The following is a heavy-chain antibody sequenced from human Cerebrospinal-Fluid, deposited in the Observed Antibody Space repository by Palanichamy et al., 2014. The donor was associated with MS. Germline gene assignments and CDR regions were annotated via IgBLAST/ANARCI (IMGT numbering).Heavy chain of an antibody. J-gene: IGHJ6*02. V-gene: IGHV4-34*01. CDR1: GGPFSGYY. CDR2: IDHSGTT. Sequence: QVQLQQWGAGLLKPSETLSLTCAVYGGPFSGYYWIWIRQPPGKGLEWIGEIDHSGTTNYNPSLKSRVTISVDTSKKQFSLNLSSVTAADTAVYFCARESSDSSGFDIYYYYGLDVWGHGTTITVSS. D-gene: IGHD3-22*01. CDR3: ARESSDSSGFDIYYYYGLDV.